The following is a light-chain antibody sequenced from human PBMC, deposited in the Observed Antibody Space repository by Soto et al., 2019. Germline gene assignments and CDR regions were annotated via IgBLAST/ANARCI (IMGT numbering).Light chain of an antibody. CDR2: SNN. J-gene: IGLJ2*01. V-gene: IGLV1-44*01. CDR3: AAWDNTLNGVL. Sequence: QAVVTQPPSASATPGQRVTISCSGSSSNVGSDTVNWYQQLPGTAPKLLIYSNNQRPSGVSDRFSGSKSGTSASLAISGLQSADEADYYCAAWDNTLNGVLFGGGTKLTVL. CDR1: SSNVGSDT.